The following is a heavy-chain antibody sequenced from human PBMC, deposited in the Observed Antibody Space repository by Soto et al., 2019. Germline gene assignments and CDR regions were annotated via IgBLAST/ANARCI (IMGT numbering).Heavy chain of an antibody. V-gene: IGHV3-23*01. Sequence: EVQLLESGGGLVQPGGSLRLSCAASGFTFSSYAMSWVRQAPGKGLEWVSAISGSGGSTYYADSVKGRFTISRDNSKNTLYLQMNSLRAEDTAVYYCALGSSSSRRYYYYGMDVWDQGTTVTVSS. J-gene: IGHJ6*02. CDR3: ALGSSSSRRYYYYGMDV. CDR2: ISGSGGST. D-gene: IGHD6-13*01. CDR1: GFTFSSYA.